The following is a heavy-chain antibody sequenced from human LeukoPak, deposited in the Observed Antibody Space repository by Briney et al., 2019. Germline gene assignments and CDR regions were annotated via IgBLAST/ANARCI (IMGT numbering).Heavy chain of an antibody. Sequence: SETLSLTCTVSGGSISSYYWSWLRQPPGKGLEWIGSIYYSGSTYYNPSLKSRVTISVDTSKNQFSLKLSSVTAADTAVYYCARDQTYSGSGIYTYFDYWGQGILVTVSS. CDR3: ARDQTYSGSGIYTYFDY. J-gene: IGHJ4*02. D-gene: IGHD3-10*01. CDR2: IYYSGST. CDR1: GGSISSYY. V-gene: IGHV4-59*05.